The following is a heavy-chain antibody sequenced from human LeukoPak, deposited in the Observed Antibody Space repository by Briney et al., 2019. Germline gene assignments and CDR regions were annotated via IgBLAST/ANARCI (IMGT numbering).Heavy chain of an antibody. V-gene: IGHV4-30-4*01. CDR3: ARYVGTAMDFDY. J-gene: IGHJ4*02. Sequence: PSETLSLTCTVSGGSISSGDYYWSWIRQPPGKGLEWIGYIYYSGSTYYNPSLQSRVTISVGTSKNQFSLKLSSVTAADTAVYYCARYVGTAMDFDYWGQGTLVTVSS. D-gene: IGHD5-18*01. CDR2: IYYSGST. CDR1: GGSISSGDYY.